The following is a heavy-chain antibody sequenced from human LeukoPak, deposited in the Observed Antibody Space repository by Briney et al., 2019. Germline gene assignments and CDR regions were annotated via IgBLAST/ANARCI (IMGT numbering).Heavy chain of an antibody. J-gene: IGHJ4*02. Sequence: GGSLRLSXAAPGFTFSSYWMSWVRQAPGKGLEWVANIKQDGSEKYYVDSVKGRFTISRDNAKNSLYLQMNSLRAEDTAVYYCARMSGYCSRTSCYTPPFDYWGQGTLVTVSS. V-gene: IGHV3-7*01. CDR1: GFTFSSYW. CDR2: IKQDGSEK. CDR3: ARMSGYCSRTSCYTPPFDY. D-gene: IGHD2-2*02.